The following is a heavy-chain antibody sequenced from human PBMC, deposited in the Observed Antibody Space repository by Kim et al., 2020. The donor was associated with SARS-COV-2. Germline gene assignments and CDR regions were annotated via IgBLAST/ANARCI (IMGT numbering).Heavy chain of an antibody. CDR1: GFTFSSSW. CDR2: INSDGSST. CDR3: AREGGTA. Sequence: GGSLRLSCAASGFTFSSSWMHWVRQAPGKGLVWVSRINSDGSSTNSAVSVKGRLTISRDNAKNTLYLQMNSLRAEDTAVYYCAREGGTAWGQGTLVTVSS. D-gene: IGHD1-1*01. V-gene: IGHV3-74*01. J-gene: IGHJ5*02.